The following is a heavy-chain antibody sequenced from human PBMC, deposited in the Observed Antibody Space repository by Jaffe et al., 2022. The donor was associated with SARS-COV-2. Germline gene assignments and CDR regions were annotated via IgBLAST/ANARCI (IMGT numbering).Heavy chain of an antibody. CDR3: ARGVLEVTRVRRGPDRMSEVAFDS. CDR1: VGSVSSTSHY. V-gene: IGHV4-61*02. D-gene: IGHD2-21*02. CDR2: VYSTGST. Sequence: QVQLQESGPGLVKPSQTLSLTCTVSVGSVSSTSHYWSWIRQAAGKGLEWIGRVYSTGSTNYGPSFRSRVTISVDTSRNQFFLDLASVTAADTAVYFCARGVLEVTRVRRGPDRMSEVAFDSWGQGILVTVSS. J-gene: IGHJ4*02.